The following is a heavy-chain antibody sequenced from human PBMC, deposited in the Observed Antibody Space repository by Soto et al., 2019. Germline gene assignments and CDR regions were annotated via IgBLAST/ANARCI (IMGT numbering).Heavy chain of an antibody. Sequence: GASVKVSCKASGGTFSSYTISWVRQAPGQGLEWMGRIIPILGIANYAQKFQGRVTITADKSTSTAYMELSSLRSEDTAVYYCARVRCSSTSCRPYNWFDPWGQGTLVTVSS. D-gene: IGHD2-2*01. V-gene: IGHV1-69*02. CDR1: GGTFSSYT. J-gene: IGHJ5*02. CDR2: IIPILGIA. CDR3: ARVRCSSTSCRPYNWFDP.